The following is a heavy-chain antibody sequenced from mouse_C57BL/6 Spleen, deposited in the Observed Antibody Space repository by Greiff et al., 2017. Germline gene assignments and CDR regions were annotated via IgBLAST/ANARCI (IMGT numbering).Heavy chain of an antibody. J-gene: IGHJ3*01. CDR2: IDPENGDT. V-gene: IGHV14-4*01. CDR1: GFNIKDDY. CDR3: TTTTGDY. D-gene: IGHD1-1*01. Sequence: VQLQQSGAELVRPGASVKLSCTASGFNIKDDYMHWVKQRPEQGLEWIGWIDPENGDTEYASKFQGKATITADTSSNTAYLQLRSLTSEDTAVYYCTTTTGDYWGQGTLVTVSA.